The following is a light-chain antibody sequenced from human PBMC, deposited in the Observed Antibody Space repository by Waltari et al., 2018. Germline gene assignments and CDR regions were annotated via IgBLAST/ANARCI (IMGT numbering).Light chain of an antibody. Sequence: DIQMTQSPSILAASIGDRVTITCRASQSISSYLNWYQQKPGKAPKLLIYAASSLQSGVPSRFSGSGSGTDFTLTISSLQPEDFATYYCQQSYSTPQTFGQGTKVEIK. V-gene: IGKV1-39*01. CDR2: AAS. CDR1: QSISSY. CDR3: QQSYSTPQT. J-gene: IGKJ1*01.